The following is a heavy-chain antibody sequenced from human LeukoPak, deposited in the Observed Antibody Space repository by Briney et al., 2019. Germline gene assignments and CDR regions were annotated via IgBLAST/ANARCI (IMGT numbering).Heavy chain of an antibody. CDR3: ATGAVAGYYFDY. Sequence: GGSLRLSCAASGFTFSSYSMNWVRQAPGKGLEWVSFITSGTSMYYTDSVKGRFTISRDNAKNSLYLQMSSLRAEDTAVYYCATGAVAGYYFDYWGQGTLVTVSS. J-gene: IGHJ4*02. V-gene: IGHV3-48*04. CDR1: GFTFSSYS. CDR2: ITSGTSM. D-gene: IGHD6-19*01.